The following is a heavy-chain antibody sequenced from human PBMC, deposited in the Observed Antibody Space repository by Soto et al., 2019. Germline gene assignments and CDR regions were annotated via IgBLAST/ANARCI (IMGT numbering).Heavy chain of an antibody. D-gene: IGHD6-19*01. CDR3: AKVGSGWYDY. Sequence: WSLRLSCAASGFTFSSYGMHWVRQAPGKGLEWVAVISYDGSNKYYADSVKGRFTISRDNSKNTLYLQMNSLRAEDTAVYYCAKVGSGWYDYWGQGTLVTVSS. CDR2: ISYDGSNK. J-gene: IGHJ4*02. CDR1: GFTFSSYG. V-gene: IGHV3-30*18.